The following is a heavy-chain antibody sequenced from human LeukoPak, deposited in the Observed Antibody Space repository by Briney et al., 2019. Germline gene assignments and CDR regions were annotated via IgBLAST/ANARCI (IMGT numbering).Heavy chain of an antibody. Sequence: GGSLRFSCAASGFTFSSYAMNWVRQAPGKGLEWVSGLSGSGGTTYYADSVKGRFTISRDNSRNTLYLQMNSLRADDTAVYYCAKRISGSVWFYYGLDVWGQGTTVTVSS. CDR1: GFTFSSYA. D-gene: IGHD6-25*01. CDR3: AKRISGSVWFYYGLDV. V-gene: IGHV3-23*01. J-gene: IGHJ6*02. CDR2: LSGSGGTT.